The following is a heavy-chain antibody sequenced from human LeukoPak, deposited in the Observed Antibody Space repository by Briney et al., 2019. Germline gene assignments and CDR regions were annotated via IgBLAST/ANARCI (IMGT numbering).Heavy chain of an antibody. D-gene: IGHD3-22*01. CDR2: IYTSGST. Sequence: SETLSLTCTVSGGSISSYYWSWIRQPAGKGLEWIGRIYTSGSTNYNPSLKSRVTISIDTSKNQFSLQLSSVTAADTAVYYCARDSYDSSGYYPDYWGQGTLVTVSS. V-gene: IGHV4-4*07. CDR3: ARDSYDSSGYYPDY. CDR1: GGSISSYY. J-gene: IGHJ4*02.